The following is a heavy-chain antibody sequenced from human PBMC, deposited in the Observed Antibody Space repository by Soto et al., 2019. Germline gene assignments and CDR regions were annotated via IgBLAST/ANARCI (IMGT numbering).Heavy chain of an antibody. D-gene: IGHD3-22*01. CDR2: ISGSGVST. J-gene: IGHJ4*02. CDR3: AKSPGMHYYDSSGYYHYDY. Sequence: GGSLRLSCAASGFTFSSYAMSWVRQAPGKGLEWVSAISGSGVSTYYADSVKGRFTISRDNSKNTLYLQMNSLRADDTAVYYCAKSPGMHYYDSSGYYHYDYWGQGTLVTVSS. V-gene: IGHV3-23*01. CDR1: GFTFSSYA.